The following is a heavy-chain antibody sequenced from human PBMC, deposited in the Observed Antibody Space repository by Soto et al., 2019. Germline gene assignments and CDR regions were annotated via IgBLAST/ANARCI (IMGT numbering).Heavy chain of an antibody. J-gene: IGHJ5*02. D-gene: IGHD3-10*01. V-gene: IGHV1-8*01. CDR2: MNPNSGNT. Sequence: KVSCKASGYTFTRYDINWVRQATGQGLEWMGWMNPNSGNTGYAQKFQGRVTMTRNTSISTAYMELSSLRSEDTAVYYCASRSGSYSFTFDPWGQGTLVTVSS. CDR3: ASRSGSYSFTFDP. CDR1: GYTFTRYD.